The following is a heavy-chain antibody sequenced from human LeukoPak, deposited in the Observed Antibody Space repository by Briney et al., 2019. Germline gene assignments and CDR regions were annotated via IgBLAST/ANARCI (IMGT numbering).Heavy chain of an antibody. J-gene: IGHJ1*01. V-gene: IGHV3-64*01. D-gene: IGHD6-13*01. CDR1: GFTFSNYA. Sequence: PGGSLRLSCAASGFTFSNYAMHWVRQAPGKGLEYVSAISSDGSRTYYANSVRGRFTISRDNSENTLYLQMGSLRAEDMAVYYCARDPIPEYGGQQLVYSYFQHWGQGTLVTVSS. CDR2: ISSDGSRT. CDR3: ARDPIPEYGGQQLVYSYFQH.